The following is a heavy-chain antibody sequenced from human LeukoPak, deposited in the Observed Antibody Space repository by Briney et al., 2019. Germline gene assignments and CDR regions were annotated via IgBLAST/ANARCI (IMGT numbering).Heavy chain of an antibody. Sequence: GGSLRLSCAASGFTFSSYGMHWVRQAPGKGLEWVAVISYDGSNKYYADSVKGRFTISRDNSKNTLYLQMNSLRAEDTAVYYCAKGLRTVIAVVLDYWGQGTLVTVSS. D-gene: IGHD6-19*01. V-gene: IGHV3-30*18. CDR3: AKGLRTVIAVVLDY. CDR1: GFTFSSYG. J-gene: IGHJ4*02. CDR2: ISYDGSNK.